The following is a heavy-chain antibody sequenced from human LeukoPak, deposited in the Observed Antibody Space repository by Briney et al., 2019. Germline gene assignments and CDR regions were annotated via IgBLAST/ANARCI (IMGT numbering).Heavy chain of an antibody. D-gene: IGHD2-2*01. CDR2: IYYSGST. CDR1: GGSISSSSYY. CDR3: ARHGRFCSSTSCYRVMNWFDP. V-gene: IGHV4-39*01. J-gene: IGHJ5*02. Sequence: SGTLSLTCTVSGGSISSSSYYWGWIRQPPGKGLEWIGSIYYSGSTYYNPSLKSRVTISVDTSKNQFSLKLSSVTAADTAVYYCARHGRFCSSTSCYRVMNWFDPWGQGTLVTVSS.